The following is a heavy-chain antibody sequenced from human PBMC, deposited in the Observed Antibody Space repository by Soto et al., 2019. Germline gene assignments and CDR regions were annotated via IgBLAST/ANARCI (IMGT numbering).Heavy chain of an antibody. V-gene: IGHV4-34*01. D-gene: IGHD5-18*01. CDR3: ARGKPSGYRFGPRNFFYYGMDV. Sequence: SETLSLTCGVFSGSLTDHYWTWIRHTPGKGLEWIGEINHSGITDYNPSLKSRVTLSLDTSKNQFSLKVTALTAADTAVYYCARGKPSGYRFGPRNFFYYGMDVWGPGTTVTVSS. CDR1: SGSLTDHY. CDR2: INHSGIT. J-gene: IGHJ6*02.